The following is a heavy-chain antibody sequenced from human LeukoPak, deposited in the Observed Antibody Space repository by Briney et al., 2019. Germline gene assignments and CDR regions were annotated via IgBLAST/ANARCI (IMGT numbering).Heavy chain of an antibody. CDR2: INHSGST. CDR1: SGSFSGYY. V-gene: IGHV4-34*01. CDR3: ARSFQATYYYDSSRVRGYFDY. Sequence: SETLSLTCAVYSGSFSGYYWSWIRQPPGKGLEWIGEINHSGSTNYNPSLKSRVTISVDTSKNQFSLKLSSVTAADTAVYYCARSFQATYYYDSSRVRGYFDYWGQGTLVTVSS. J-gene: IGHJ4*02. D-gene: IGHD3-22*01.